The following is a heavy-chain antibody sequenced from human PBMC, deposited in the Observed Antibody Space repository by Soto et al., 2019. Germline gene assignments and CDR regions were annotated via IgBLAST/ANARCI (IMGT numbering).Heavy chain of an antibody. V-gene: IGHV5-51*01. CDR3: ARQMGRTVNFDY. D-gene: IGHD1-26*01. CDR1: GYSFTRYW. CDR2: IYPDDSDI. Sequence: PGESLKISCQGSGYSFTRYWIAWLRHMPGKGLEWLGIIYPDDSDIKYSPSFQGQVTISADKSISSAYLQWRSMRASVPAMYYCARQMGRTVNFDYWGQRTPVTVSS. J-gene: IGHJ4*02.